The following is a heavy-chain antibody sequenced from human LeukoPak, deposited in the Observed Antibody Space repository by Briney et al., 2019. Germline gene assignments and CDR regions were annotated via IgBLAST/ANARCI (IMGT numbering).Heavy chain of an antibody. CDR3: ARDPPPSWLGSYYYYYMDV. J-gene: IGHJ6*03. D-gene: IGHD6-19*01. CDR1: GFTFSSYA. Sequence: EGSLRLSCAASGFTFSSYAMHWVRQAPGKGLEWVAVISYDGSNKYYADSVKGRFTISRDNSKNTLYLQMNSLRAEDTAVYYCARDPPPSWLGSYYYYYMDVWGKGTTVTVSS. V-gene: IGHV3-30*04. CDR2: ISYDGSNK.